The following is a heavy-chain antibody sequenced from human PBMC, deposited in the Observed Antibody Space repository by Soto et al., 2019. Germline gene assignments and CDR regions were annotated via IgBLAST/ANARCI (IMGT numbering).Heavy chain of an antibody. Sequence: EVQLLESGGGLVQPGGSLRLACAASGFFFNSYAMVWVRQAPGKGLELVSVISARGGSSYFADSVKGRFTISRDNYKNVLSLEKSNQCAEDAAKYFCAKGSIDYSASVEHLGQRTMVLVSS. V-gene: IGHV3-23*01. D-gene: IGHD1-26*01. CDR1: GFFFNSYA. CDR3: AKGSIDYSASVEH. CDR2: ISARGGSS. J-gene: IGHJ4*02.